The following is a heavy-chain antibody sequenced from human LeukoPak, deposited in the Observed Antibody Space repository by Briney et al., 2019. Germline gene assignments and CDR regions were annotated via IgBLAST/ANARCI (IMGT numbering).Heavy chain of an antibody. CDR3: ATPGYGSGSYKH. Sequence: SETLSLTCTVSGGSISSSSYYWGWIRQPPGKGLEWIGSIYYSGSTYYNPSLKSRVTISVDTSKNQFSLKLSSVTAADMAVYYCATPGYGSGSYKHWGQGTLVTVSS. CDR2: IYYSGST. CDR1: GGSISSSSYY. V-gene: IGHV4-39*07. J-gene: IGHJ1*01. D-gene: IGHD3-10*01.